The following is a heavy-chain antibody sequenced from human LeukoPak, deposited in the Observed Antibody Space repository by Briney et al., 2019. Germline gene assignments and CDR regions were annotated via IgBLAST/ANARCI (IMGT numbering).Heavy chain of an antibody. D-gene: IGHD3-10*01. V-gene: IGHV3-23*01. CDR2: INGSGDST. CDR3: AKDSLNWFGESIS. J-gene: IGHJ5*02. Sequence: GGSLRLSCAASGFTFSSYGMSWVRQAPGKGLEWVSAINGSGDSTFYADSVKGRFTISRDNSKNTLYLQMNSLRAEDTAVYYCAKDSLNWFGESISWGQGTLVTVSS. CDR1: GFTFSSYG.